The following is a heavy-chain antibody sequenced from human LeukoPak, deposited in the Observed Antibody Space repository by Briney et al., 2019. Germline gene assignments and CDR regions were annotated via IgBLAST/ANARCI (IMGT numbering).Heavy chain of an antibody. CDR1: GGSISSYY. V-gene: IGHV4-4*09. D-gene: IGHD3-16*01. Sequence: KPSETLSLTCTVSGGSISSYYWSWIRQPPGKGLEWIGYIYTSGSTNYNPSLKSRVTISVDTSKNQFSLKLSSVTAADTAVYYCARFGRPYFDYWGQGTLVTVSS. J-gene: IGHJ4*02. CDR2: IYTSGST. CDR3: ARFGRPYFDY.